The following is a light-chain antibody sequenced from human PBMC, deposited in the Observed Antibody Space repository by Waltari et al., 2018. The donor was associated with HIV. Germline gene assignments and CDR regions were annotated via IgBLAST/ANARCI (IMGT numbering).Light chain of an antibody. CDR2: SNN. J-gene: IGLJ1*01. Sequence: QSILTQPPSASGTPGQRVTVSCSGSRTNIGSNTVNWYQQLPGTAPKILIYSNNQRPSGVPDRFSGSKSGTSASLAISGLQSDDEADYYCAAWDDSLGAHYVFGTGTKVTVL. V-gene: IGLV1-44*01. CDR3: AAWDDSLGAHYV. CDR1: RTNIGSNT.